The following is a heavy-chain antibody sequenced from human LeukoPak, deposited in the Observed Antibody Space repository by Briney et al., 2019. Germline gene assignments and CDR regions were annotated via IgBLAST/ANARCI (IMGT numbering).Heavy chain of an antibody. V-gene: IGHV3-30*19. CDR1: EFTFNSYA. CDR2: ISYDGSNK. D-gene: IGHD6-6*01. Sequence: GGSLRLSCAASEFTFNSYAMHWVRQAPGKGLEWVAVISYDGSNKYYADSVKGRFTISRDNSKNTLYLQMNSLRAEDTAVYYCARDLGTDLYSSSSYGYWGQGTLVTVSS. CDR3: ARDLGTDLYSSSSYGY. J-gene: IGHJ4*02.